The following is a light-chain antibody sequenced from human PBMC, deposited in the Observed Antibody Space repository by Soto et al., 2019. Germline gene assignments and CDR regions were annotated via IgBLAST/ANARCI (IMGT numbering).Light chain of an antibody. CDR3: QPGSNNQYT. CDR2: GAS. J-gene: IGKJ2*01. V-gene: IGKV1-39*01. Sequence: DIQMTQSPSSLSASVGDRVTIACRASQSVSTYLNWYQQKPGKAPKLLIYGASNLQNGVPSRFRGSGSGTDFTLTITSLQPEDFATYFCQPGSNNQYTFGQGTKLEIK. CDR1: QSVSTY.